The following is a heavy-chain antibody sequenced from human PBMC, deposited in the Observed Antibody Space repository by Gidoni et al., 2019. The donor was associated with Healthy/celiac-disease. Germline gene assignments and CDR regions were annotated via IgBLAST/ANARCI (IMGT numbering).Heavy chain of an antibody. CDR2: ISYSGST. CDR3: ARRADIVVVPAAIYYYYYGMDV. V-gene: IGHV4-39*01. CDR1: GGSISSSSDY. J-gene: IGHJ6*02. D-gene: IGHD2-2*01. Sequence: QLQLQESAQGLVKPSETLSLTCTVSGGSISSSSDYWGGNRQPPGKGLEWIGSISYSGSTYYNPSLKSRVTISVDTSKNQFSLKLSSVTAADTAVYYCARRADIVVVPAAIYYYYYGMDVWGQGTTVTVSS.